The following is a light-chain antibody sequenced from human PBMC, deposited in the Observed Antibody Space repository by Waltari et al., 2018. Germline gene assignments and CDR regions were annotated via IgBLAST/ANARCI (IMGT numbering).Light chain of an antibody. Sequence: QSALTQPASVSGSPGQSITISCTGNSSDVGGYNYVSWYQQHPGKAPKLMIYDVSNRPSGVSNRFSGSKSGNTASLTISGLQAADEADYYCSSYTGSSTLYVFGTGTKVTVL. CDR2: DVS. CDR3: SSYTGSSTLYV. V-gene: IGLV2-14*01. CDR1: SSDVGGYNY. J-gene: IGLJ1*01.